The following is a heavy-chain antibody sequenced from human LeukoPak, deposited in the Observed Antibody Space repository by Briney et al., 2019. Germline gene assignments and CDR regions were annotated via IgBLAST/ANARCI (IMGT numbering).Heavy chain of an antibody. CDR3: ANAGSSSGWYFDY. Sequence: PGGSLRLSCAASGFTFSSYWMHWVRQAPGKGLVWVSRINSDGSSTNYADSVKGRFTISRDNAKNTLYLQMNSLRAEDTAVYYCANAGSSSGWYFDYWGQGTLVTVSS. D-gene: IGHD6-19*01. V-gene: IGHV3-74*01. CDR2: INSDGSST. CDR1: GFTFSSYW. J-gene: IGHJ4*02.